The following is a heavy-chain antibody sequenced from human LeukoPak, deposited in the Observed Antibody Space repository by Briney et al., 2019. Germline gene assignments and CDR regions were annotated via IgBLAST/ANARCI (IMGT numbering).Heavy chain of an antibody. CDR1: GYSISSGYY. CDR3: ARRRLTYYYGSGSYQDY. V-gene: IGHV4-38-2*02. D-gene: IGHD3-10*01. J-gene: IGHJ4*02. Sequence: SETLSLTCTVSGYSISSGYYWGWIRQPPGKGLEWIGSIYHSGSTYYNPSLKSRVTISVDTSKNRFSLKLSSVTAADTAVYYCARRRLTYYYGSGSYQDYWGQGTLVTVSS. CDR2: IYHSGST.